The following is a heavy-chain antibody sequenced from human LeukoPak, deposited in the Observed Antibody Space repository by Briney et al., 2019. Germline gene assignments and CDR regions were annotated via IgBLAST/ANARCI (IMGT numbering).Heavy chain of an antibody. CDR2: ISAYNGNT. Sequence: ASVKVSCKASGYTFTSYGISWVRQAPGQGLEWMGWISAYNGNTNYAQRLQGRVTMTTDTSTSAAYMELRSLRSDDTAVYYCAGVATKAYSGSYSGYWGQGTLVTVSS. CDR1: GYTFTSYG. J-gene: IGHJ4*02. CDR3: AGVATKAYSGSYSGY. V-gene: IGHV1-18*01. D-gene: IGHD1-26*01.